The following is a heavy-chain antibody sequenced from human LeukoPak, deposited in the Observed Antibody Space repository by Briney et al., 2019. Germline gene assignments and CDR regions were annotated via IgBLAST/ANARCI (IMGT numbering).Heavy chain of an antibody. V-gene: IGHV4-59*01. D-gene: IGHD4-11*01. Sequence: SETLSLTCSVSGGSISSCYWSWIRQSPGKGLEWIGYIYYTGATYYNPSLESRVTVSIDTSKRQLSLELRSVTAADSAVYFCARDRRGSSKPNDAFDIWGQGTMVTVSA. J-gene: IGHJ3*02. CDR3: ARDRRGSSKPNDAFDI. CDR1: GGSISSCY. CDR2: IYYTGAT.